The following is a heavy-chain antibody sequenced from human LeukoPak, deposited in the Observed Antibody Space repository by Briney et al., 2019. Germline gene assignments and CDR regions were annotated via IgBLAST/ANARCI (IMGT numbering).Heavy chain of an antibody. CDR1: GFTFSSYA. CDR3: ASRYSSGWYNWFNP. V-gene: IGHV3-23*01. Sequence: PGGSLRLSCAASGFTFSSYAMSWVRQAPGKGLEWVSAISGSGGSTYYADSVKGRFTISRDNSKNTLYLQMNSLRAEDTAVYYCASRYSSGWYNWFNPWGQGTLVTVSS. J-gene: IGHJ5*02. CDR2: ISGSGGST. D-gene: IGHD6-19*01.